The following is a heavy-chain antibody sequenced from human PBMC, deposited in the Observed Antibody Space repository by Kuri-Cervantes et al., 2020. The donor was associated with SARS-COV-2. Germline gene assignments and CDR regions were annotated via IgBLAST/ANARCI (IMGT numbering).Heavy chain of an antibody. Sequence: GESLKISCAASGFTFSDYYMSWIRQAPGKGLEWVSYISSSSSYTNYADSVKGRFTISRDNAKNSLYLQMNSLGAEDTAVYYCASFGSGWYDDAFDVWGQGTMVTVSS. CDR1: GFTFSDYY. CDR2: ISSSSSYT. J-gene: IGHJ3*01. CDR3: ASFGSGWYDDAFDV. D-gene: IGHD6-19*01. V-gene: IGHV3-11*03.